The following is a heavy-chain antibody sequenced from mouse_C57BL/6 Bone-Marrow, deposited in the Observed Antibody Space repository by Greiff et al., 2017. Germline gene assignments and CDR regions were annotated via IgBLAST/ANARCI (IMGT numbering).Heavy chain of an antibody. CDR1: GYTFTSYW. CDR3: AREGRYYFDY. D-gene: IGHD1-1*01. Sequence: QVQLQQPGAELVMPGASVKLSCKASGYTFTSYWMHWVKQRPGQGLEWIGEIDPSDSYTNYNQKFKGKSTLTVDKSSSTAYMQLSSLTSEDSAVYYSAREGRYYFDYWGQGTTLTVSS. V-gene: IGHV1-69*01. CDR2: IDPSDSYT. J-gene: IGHJ2*01.